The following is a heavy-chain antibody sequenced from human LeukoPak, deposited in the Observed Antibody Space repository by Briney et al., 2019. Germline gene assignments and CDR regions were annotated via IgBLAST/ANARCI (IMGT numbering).Heavy chain of an antibody. D-gene: IGHD1-26*01. J-gene: IGHJ4*02. V-gene: IGHV3-30*02. CDR3: AKDRSGVGPTAADY. Sequence: GGSLRLSCAASGVSFNIFVMHWVRQAPAKGLEWVTFIRSDGSHKDYTESVKGRFTISRDNSENTLYLQMNSLRSDDTAVYYCAKDRSGVGPTAADYWGQGTLVIVSS. CDR1: GVSFNIFV. CDR2: IRSDGSHK.